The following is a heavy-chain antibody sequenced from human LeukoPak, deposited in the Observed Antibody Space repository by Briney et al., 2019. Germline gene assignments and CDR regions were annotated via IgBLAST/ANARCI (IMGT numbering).Heavy chain of an antibody. V-gene: IGHV1-8*01. CDR3: ASPVVAGTGLGES. Sequence: ASVKVSCKASGYTFTSYDINWVRQATGQGLEWMGGMNPNSGNTGYAQKFQGRVTMTRNTSISTAYMELSSLRSEDTAVYYCASPVVAGTGLGESWGQGTLVTVSS. CDR1: GYTFTSYD. J-gene: IGHJ5*02. CDR2: MNPNSGNT. D-gene: IGHD6-19*01.